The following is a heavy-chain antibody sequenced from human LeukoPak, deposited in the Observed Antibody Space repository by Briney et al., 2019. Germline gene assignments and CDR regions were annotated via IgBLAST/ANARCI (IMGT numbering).Heavy chain of an antibody. CDR2: ISWNSGSI. CDR3: AKLSSDCSSTSCYSYDAFDI. V-gene: IGHV3-9*03. D-gene: IGHD2-2*01. CDR1: GFTFDDYA. Sequence: PGGSLRLSCAASGFTFDDYAMHWVRQAPGKGLEWVSGISWNSGSIVYADSVKGRFTISRDNAKNSLYLQMNSLGAEDMALYYCAKLSSDCSSTSCYSYDAFDIWGQGTMVTVSS. J-gene: IGHJ3*02.